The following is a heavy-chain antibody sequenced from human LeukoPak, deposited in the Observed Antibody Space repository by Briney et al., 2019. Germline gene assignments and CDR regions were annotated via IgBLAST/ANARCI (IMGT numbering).Heavy chain of an antibody. CDR1: GFTFSSYS. Sequence: GGSLRLSCAASGFTFSSYSMNWVRQAPGKGPEWVSSISSSSSYIYYADSVKGRFTISRDNAKNSLYLQMDSLRAEDTAVYYCARDVATLTTNAYWGQGTLVTVSS. V-gene: IGHV3-21*01. CDR2: ISSSSSYI. J-gene: IGHJ4*02. D-gene: IGHD4-11*01. CDR3: ARDVATLTTNAY.